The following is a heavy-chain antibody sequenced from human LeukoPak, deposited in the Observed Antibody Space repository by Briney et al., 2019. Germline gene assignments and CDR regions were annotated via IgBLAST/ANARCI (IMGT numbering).Heavy chain of an antibody. CDR3: ARRLGTYLFDY. Sequence: PSHTLSLPRAVSGYSIKNGYYWAWIRQPPGKGLEGIGQIQHSGTTFYNPPAKKRVPIPVHMPKHHLPLTLAPVTAADTAVYYCARRLGTYLFDYWGQGTLVTVSS. V-gene: IGHV4-38-2*01. J-gene: IGHJ4*02. CDR2: IQHSGTT. D-gene: IGHD3-16*01. CDR1: GYSIKNGYY.